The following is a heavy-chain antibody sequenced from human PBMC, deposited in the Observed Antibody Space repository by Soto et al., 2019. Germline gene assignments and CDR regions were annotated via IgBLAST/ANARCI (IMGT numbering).Heavy chain of an antibody. CDR2: ISGSGGST. J-gene: IGHJ5*02. V-gene: IGHV3-23*01. D-gene: IGHD1-26*01. CDR1: GFTFSSYA. CDR3: ARDQGGSYDSWFDP. Sequence: GSLRLSCAASGFTFSSYAMSWVRQAPGKGLEWVSAISGSGGSTYYADSVKGRFTISRDNSKNTLYLQMNSLRAEDTAVYHCARDQGGSYDSWFDPWGQGTLVTVSS.